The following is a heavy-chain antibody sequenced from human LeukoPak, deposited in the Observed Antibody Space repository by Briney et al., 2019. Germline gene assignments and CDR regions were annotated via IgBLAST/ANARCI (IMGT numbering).Heavy chain of an antibody. CDR1: GFAFNTYS. CDR2: IFSSSTYI. D-gene: IGHD6-13*01. V-gene: IGHV3-21*03. J-gene: IGHJ4*02. Sequence: GGSLRLSCAASGFAFNTYSMNWVRQAPGKGLEWVSFIFSSSTYIYYTDSVKGRFTISRDNARNSLYLQMDNLRAEDTGVYYCAKDWAGSSNWYYFDYWGQGTLVTVSS. CDR3: AKDWAGSSNWYYFDY.